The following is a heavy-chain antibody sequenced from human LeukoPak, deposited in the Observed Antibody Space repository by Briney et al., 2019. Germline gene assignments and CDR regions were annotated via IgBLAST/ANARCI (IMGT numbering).Heavy chain of an antibody. CDR1: GGSINSHY. Sequence: SETLSLTCSVSGGSINSHYWSWIRQSPGKGLEWIGYVFNGGRPNYTPSLKSRVTMSLDTSRDQFSLRLSSVTAADTAIYYCASRPAGSTWYGVFAYWSQGTLVTVSS. J-gene: IGHJ4*02. V-gene: IGHV4-59*11. CDR3: ASRPAGSTWYGVFAY. CDR2: VFNGGRP. D-gene: IGHD6-13*01.